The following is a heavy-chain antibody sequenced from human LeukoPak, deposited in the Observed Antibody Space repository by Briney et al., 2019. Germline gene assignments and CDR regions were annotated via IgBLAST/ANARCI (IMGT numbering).Heavy chain of an antibody. CDR1: GYTFTSYD. J-gene: IGHJ4*02. CDR2: MNPNSGNT. V-gene: IGHV1-8*01. CDR3: ARDAENDYSNAPDY. Sequence: ASVKVSCKASGYTFTSYDINWVRQATGQGLEWMGWMNPNSGNTGYAQKFQGRVTMTRNTSISTAYMELSSLRSEDTAVYYCARDAENDYSNAPDYWGQGTLVTVSS. D-gene: IGHD4-11*01.